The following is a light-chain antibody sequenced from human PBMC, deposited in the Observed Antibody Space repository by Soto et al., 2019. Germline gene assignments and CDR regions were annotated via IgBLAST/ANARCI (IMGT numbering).Light chain of an antibody. Sequence: EIVLTQSPGTLSLSPGERATLSCRASQSLSSSYLAWYQQKPGQAPRLLIYGASSRATGIPDRFSGSGSGTDFTLTISRLEPEDFAVYYCQLYGSSRTFGQGTKVEIK. CDR2: GAS. CDR1: QSLSSSY. J-gene: IGKJ1*01. CDR3: QLYGSSRT. V-gene: IGKV3-20*01.